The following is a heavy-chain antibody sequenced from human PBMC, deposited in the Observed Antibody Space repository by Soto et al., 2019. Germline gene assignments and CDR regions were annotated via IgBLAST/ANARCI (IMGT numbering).Heavy chain of an antibody. J-gene: IGHJ5*02. CDR2: INHRGST. D-gene: IGHD2-2*01. Sequence: QVQLQQWGAGLLKPSETLSLTCAVYGGSFSGYYWRWIRQPPGQGLEWIGEINHRGSTNYNPSLKSRVYLSLDPAKDQFSRKRSCVTAADTAVYYCARGRDCSSTCCYDLRNWFDPWGQGTLVTVSS. CDR1: GGSFSGYY. V-gene: IGHV4-34*01. CDR3: ARGRDCSSTCCYDLRNWFDP.